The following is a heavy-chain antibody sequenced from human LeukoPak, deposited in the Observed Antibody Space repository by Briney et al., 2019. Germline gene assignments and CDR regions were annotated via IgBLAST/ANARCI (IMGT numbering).Heavy chain of an antibody. CDR2: IQPSGST. Sequence: SQTLSLTCTVSGGSISSGSYYWSWIRQRQPAGKGLEWIGHIQPSGSTNSTPSFKSRITISVYTSKNQFSLKLSSATAADTAVYYCARDSRDYYYYYMDVWGKGTTVTVSS. V-gene: IGHV4-61*09. CDR1: GGSISSGSYY. J-gene: IGHJ6*03. D-gene: IGHD2/OR15-2a*01. CDR3: ARDSRDYYYYYMDV.